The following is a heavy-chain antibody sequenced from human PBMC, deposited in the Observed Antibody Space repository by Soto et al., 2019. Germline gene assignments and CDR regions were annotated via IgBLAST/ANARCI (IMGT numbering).Heavy chain of an antibody. Sequence: EVQLLESGGGLVQPGGSLRLSCAASGFTFIRYAMNWDRQAPGRGLEWVSAISGSGNSTYYADSVKGRFTIPRYNSKNTLYLQMNRLRYEYTAVYNCARSNSGWYFHLWGRGTLVNVSS. D-gene: IGHD4-4*01. V-gene: IGHV3-23*01. CDR2: ISGSGNST. J-gene: IGHJ2*01. CDR3: ARSNSGWYFHL. CDR1: GFTFIRYA.